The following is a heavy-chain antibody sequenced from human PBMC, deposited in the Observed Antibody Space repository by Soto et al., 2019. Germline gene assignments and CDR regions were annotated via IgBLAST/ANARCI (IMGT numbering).Heavy chain of an antibody. Sequence: QVQLVQSGAEVKKPGASVKVSCKASGYTFTSYGISWVRQAPGQGLEWMGWISAYNGNTNYAQKLQGRVTITTDTSTSTAYMELRSLRSDDTAVYYCARDYGDYEMGYYYYGMDVWGQGTTVTVSS. J-gene: IGHJ6*02. CDR2: ISAYNGNT. CDR3: ARDYGDYEMGYYYYGMDV. V-gene: IGHV1-18*01. CDR1: GYTFTSYG. D-gene: IGHD4-17*01.